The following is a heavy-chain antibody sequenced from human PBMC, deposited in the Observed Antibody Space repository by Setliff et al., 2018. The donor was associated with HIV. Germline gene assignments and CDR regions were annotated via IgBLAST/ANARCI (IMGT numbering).Heavy chain of an antibody. CDR2: ISINGDST. Sequence: AGGSLRLSCAASGFTFSSHAMTWVRQAPGQGLEWVSIISINGDSTYYADSVKGRFTISRDNSKNTVYLQMSSLRTEDTAVYYCVKDQEYSYDYWGQGTLVTVSS. V-gene: IGHV3-64D*09. CDR3: VKDQEYSYDY. CDR1: GFTFSSHA. J-gene: IGHJ4*02. D-gene: IGHD4-4*01.